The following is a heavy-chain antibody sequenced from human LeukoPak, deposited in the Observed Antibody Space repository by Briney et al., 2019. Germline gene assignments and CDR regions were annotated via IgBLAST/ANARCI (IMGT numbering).Heavy chain of an antibody. CDR1: GGSISSYY. J-gene: IGHJ4*02. CDR2: IYTSGST. D-gene: IGHD6-19*01. V-gene: IGHV4-4*07. CDR3: ARDSVYSSGWYVPVDY. Sequence: PSETLSLTCTVSGGSISSYYWSWIRQPPGKGLEWIGRIYTSGSTNYNPSLKSRVTMSVDTSKNQFSLKLSSVTAADTAVYYCARDSVYSSGWYVPVDYWGQGTLVTVSS.